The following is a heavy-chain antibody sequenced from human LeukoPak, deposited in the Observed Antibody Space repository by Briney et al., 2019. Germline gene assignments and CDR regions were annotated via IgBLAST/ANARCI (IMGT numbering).Heavy chain of an antibody. D-gene: IGHD1-1*01. CDR2: ISAYNGNT. J-gene: IGHJ6*02. CDR3: ARVLELDHYYSYYGMDV. Sequence: ASVKVSCKASGYTFTSYGISWVRQAPGQGLEWMGWISAYNGNTNYAQKLQGRVTMTTDTSTNTAYMELRSLRSDDTAVYYSARVLELDHYYSYYGMDVWGQGTTVTVSS. CDR1: GYTFTSYG. V-gene: IGHV1-18*01.